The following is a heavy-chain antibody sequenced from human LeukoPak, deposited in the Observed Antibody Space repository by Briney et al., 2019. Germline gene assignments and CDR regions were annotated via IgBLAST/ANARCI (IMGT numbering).Heavy chain of an antibody. J-gene: IGHJ3*02. D-gene: IGHD3-10*01. Sequence: PGGSLRLSCAASGFTFSSYAMSWVRQAPGKGLEWVSAISGSGGSTYYADTVKGRFTISRDNSKNTLYLQMNSLRAEDTAVYYCAKDFFTMVRGVIAPGLDAFDIWGQGTMVTVSS. CDR2: ISGSGGST. CDR1: GFTFSSYA. V-gene: IGHV3-23*01. CDR3: AKDFFTMVRGVIAPGLDAFDI.